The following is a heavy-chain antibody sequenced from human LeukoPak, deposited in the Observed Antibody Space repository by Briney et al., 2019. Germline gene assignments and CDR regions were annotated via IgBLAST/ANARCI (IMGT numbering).Heavy chain of an antibody. J-gene: IGHJ4*02. CDR1: GFTFSSYG. CDR2: IYSGGST. V-gene: IGHV3-66*01. D-gene: IGHD6-25*01. CDR3: ARVGSSGSADFDY. Sequence: GGSLRLSCAASGFTFSSYGMHWVRQAPGKGLEWVSIIYSGGSTYYADSVKGRFTISRDSSKNTLYLQMNSLRAEDTAVYYCARVGSSGSADFDYWGQGTLVTVSS.